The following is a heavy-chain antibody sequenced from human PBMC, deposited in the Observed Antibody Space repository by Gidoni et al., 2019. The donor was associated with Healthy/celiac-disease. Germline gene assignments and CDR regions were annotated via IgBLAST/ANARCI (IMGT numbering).Heavy chain of an antibody. J-gene: IGHJ4*02. Sequence: EVQLVESGGGLVQPGRSLRLSCAASGFTFDDYAMPWVRQAPGKGLEWVSGISWNSGSIGYADSVKGRFTISRDNAKNSLYLQMNSLRAEDTALYYCAKEFYDNTTWGQGTLVTVSS. D-gene: IGHD3-22*01. CDR2: ISWNSGSI. CDR1: GFTFDDYA. CDR3: AKEFYDNTT. V-gene: IGHV3-9*01.